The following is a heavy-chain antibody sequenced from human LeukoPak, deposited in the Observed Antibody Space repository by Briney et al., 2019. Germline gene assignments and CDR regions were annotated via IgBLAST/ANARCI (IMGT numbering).Heavy chain of an antibody. D-gene: IGHD3-22*01. CDR1: RFSLSSYA. CDR2: ISYDGTNK. V-gene: IGHV3-30-3*01. Sequence: PGGSLRLSCADFRFSLSSYAMHWVRQAPGKGLQWVASISYDGTNKYYADSVKGRFTISRDNSKNTLYLQMNSLRADDTAVYYGARVSSADSSAYFDYWAQGTLVTVSS. CDR3: ARVSSADSSAYFDY. J-gene: IGHJ4*02.